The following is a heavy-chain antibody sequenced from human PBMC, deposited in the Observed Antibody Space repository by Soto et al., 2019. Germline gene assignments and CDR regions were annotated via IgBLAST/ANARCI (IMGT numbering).Heavy chain of an antibody. Sequence: QVQLVESGGGVVPPGRSLRLSCAASGFTFIAYAMHWVRQAPGKGLEWVAVISYDGSNKYYADSVKGRFTISRDNSKNTLYLQMNTLRVEDTAVYYCAIAPGIAVPNPHYWGQGTLVTVSS. J-gene: IGHJ4*02. V-gene: IGHV3-30*04. CDR1: GFTFIAYA. CDR3: AIAPGIAVPNPHY. D-gene: IGHD6-19*01. CDR2: ISYDGSNK.